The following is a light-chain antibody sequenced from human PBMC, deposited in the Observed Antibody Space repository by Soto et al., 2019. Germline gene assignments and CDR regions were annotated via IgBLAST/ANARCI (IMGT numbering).Light chain of an antibody. CDR1: QRISSW. CDR3: QQYSSYCSLT. V-gene: IGKV1-5*01. CDR2: DAS. Sequence: DIQMTQSPATLSVSLGGRVTLTCRASQRISSWLAWYQQKPGKDPKRLIYDASSLESGVPSRFSGSGSGTEFTLPISSVQHDAFATYYCQQYSSYCSLTFGQGTRVEIK. J-gene: IGKJ1*01.